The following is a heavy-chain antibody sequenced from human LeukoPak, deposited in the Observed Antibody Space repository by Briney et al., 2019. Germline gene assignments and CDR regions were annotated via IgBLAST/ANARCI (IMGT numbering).Heavy chain of an antibody. Sequence: GGSLRLSCVASEYDFRAYTFTWVRQAPGKGLEYVSSISKSSALKYYAESVRGRFTTSRDNSKNTLYLQMNSLRAEDTAVYYCARDNLGGSYHSIDYWGQGTLVTVSS. D-gene: IGHD1-26*01. J-gene: IGHJ4*02. CDR3: ARDNLGGSYHSIDY. CDR1: EYDFRAYT. CDR2: ISKSSALK. V-gene: IGHV3-21*01.